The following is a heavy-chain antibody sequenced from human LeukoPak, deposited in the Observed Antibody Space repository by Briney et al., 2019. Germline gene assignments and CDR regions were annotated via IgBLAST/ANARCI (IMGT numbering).Heavy chain of an antibody. CDR3: ARDDWWQLIAVAITSYFDW. J-gene: IGHJ4*02. CDR2: IKPDGSEK. CDR1: GFTFSIYW. V-gene: IGHV3-7*01. D-gene: IGHD6-19*01. Sequence: GGSLRLSCGASGFTFSIYWMSWVRQAPGKGLEWVADIKPDGSEKTCVDSVKGRFTISRDNAKNSLYLDMTSLRAEDTAVYYCARDDWWQLIAVAITSYFDWWGQGTLVTVSS.